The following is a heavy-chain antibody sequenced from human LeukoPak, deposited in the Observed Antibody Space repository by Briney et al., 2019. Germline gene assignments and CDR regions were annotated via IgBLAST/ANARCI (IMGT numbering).Heavy chain of an antibody. V-gene: IGHV5-51*01. D-gene: IGHD6-6*01. Sequence: GESLKISCKGSGYSFSSSWIGWVRQMPGKGLEWMGIIYPGDSDTKYSPSFQGQVTISADKSISTAYLQWSSLTASDTAMYYCARQDFSSSSPHYFGMDVWGQGTTVTVSS. CDR3: ARQDFSSSSPHYFGMDV. J-gene: IGHJ6*02. CDR2: IYPGDSDT. CDR1: GYSFSSSW.